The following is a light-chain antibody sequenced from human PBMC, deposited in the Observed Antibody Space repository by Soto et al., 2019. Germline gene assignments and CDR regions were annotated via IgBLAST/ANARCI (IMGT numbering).Light chain of an antibody. CDR3: QQSYSIPIT. J-gene: IGKJ5*01. CDR1: QSISTY. Sequence: DIQRTQSPSPLSASGGDRVTITCRASQSISTYLNWYQQKPEKAPKLLISAVSSLESGVPSTFSGSGSGRDFTLTIGSLQPDDFATYFCQQSYSIPITSGHGTRLEI. CDR2: AVS. V-gene: IGKV1-39*01.